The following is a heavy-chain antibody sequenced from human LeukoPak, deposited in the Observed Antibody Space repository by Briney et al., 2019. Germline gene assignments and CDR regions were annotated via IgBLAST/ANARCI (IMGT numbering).Heavy chain of an antibody. V-gene: IGHV7-4-1*02. CDR3: ARASGYSYGSPVGY. CDR1: GYTFTSYY. Sequence: ASVKVSCKASGYTFTSYYMHWVRQAPGQGLQWMGWINTNTGNPTYAQGFTGRFVFSLDTSVSTAYLQISSLKAGDTAVYYCARASGYSYGSPVGYWGQGTLVTVSS. D-gene: IGHD5-18*01. J-gene: IGHJ4*02. CDR2: INTNTGNP.